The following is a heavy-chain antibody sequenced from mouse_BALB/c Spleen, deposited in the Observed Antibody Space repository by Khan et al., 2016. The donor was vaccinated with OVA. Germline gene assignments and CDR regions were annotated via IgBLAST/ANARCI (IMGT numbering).Heavy chain of an antibody. Sequence: VQLVESGPGLVAPSQSLSITCTVSGFSLTSYGVHWVRQPPGKGLEWLGVLWAGGSTNYNSALMSRLSISKDNSKNQVFLKMNSLQTDDTAMYYCARPYYGSAGFAYWGQGTLVTVSA. J-gene: IGHJ3*01. CDR1: GFSLTSYG. V-gene: IGHV2-9*02. D-gene: IGHD1-1*01. CDR3: ARPYYGSAGFAY. CDR2: LWAGGST.